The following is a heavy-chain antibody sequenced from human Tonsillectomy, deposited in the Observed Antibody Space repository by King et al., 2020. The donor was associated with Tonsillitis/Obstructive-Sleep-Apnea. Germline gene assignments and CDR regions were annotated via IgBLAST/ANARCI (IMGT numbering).Heavy chain of an antibody. D-gene: IGHD3-10*01. V-gene: IGHV3-30*04. J-gene: IGHJ4*02. Sequence: VQLVESGGGVVQPGRSLRLSCAASGFSFSSYPMHWVRQAPGKGLEWVAVISYDGSNKYYTDSVTGRFTISRDNSNNTLYLHMSSLRAEDTAVYHCASGVGGHYHGSAPQDYRGQGTLDTVSS. CDR3: ASGVGGHYHGSAPQDY. CDR1: GFSFSSYP. CDR2: ISYDGSNK.